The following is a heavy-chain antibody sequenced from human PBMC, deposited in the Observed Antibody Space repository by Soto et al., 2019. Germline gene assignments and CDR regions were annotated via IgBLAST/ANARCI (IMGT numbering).Heavy chain of an antibody. V-gene: IGHV4-38-2*01. CDR1: GSSINSAYY. CDR2: IYHSGSP. Sequence: PSETLSLTCAVSGSSINSAYYWGWVRQPPGKGLEWIGNIYHSGSPYYNPSLKSRVIISVDTSKKQFSLRLTSVTAADTAVYYCARAVPAAGAFDSWGQGTLVTVSS. CDR3: ARAVPAAGAFDS. D-gene: IGHD6-13*01. J-gene: IGHJ4*02.